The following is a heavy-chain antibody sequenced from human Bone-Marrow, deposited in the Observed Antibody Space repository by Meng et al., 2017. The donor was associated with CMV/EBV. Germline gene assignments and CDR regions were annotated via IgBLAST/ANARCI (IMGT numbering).Heavy chain of an antibody. D-gene: IGHD3-10*01. Sequence: AASGISCSSYSMNGVRQATGKGLELVSSISSSSSYIYYADSVKGRFTISRDNAKNSLYLQMNSLRAEDTAVYYCATDHYYGSGNEGYWGQGTLVTVSS. J-gene: IGHJ4*02. V-gene: IGHV3-21*01. CDR1: GISCSSYS. CDR3: ATDHYYGSGNEGY. CDR2: ISSSSSYI.